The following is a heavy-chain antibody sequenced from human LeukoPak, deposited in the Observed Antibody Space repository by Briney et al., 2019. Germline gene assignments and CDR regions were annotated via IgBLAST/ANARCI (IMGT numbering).Heavy chain of an antibody. CDR2: INPNSGGT. J-gene: IGHJ5*02. CDR1: GYTFTGYY. Sequence: GASVKVSCKASGYTFTGYYMHWVRQAPGQGLEWMGWINPNSGGTNYAQKFQGRVTITRDTSISTAYMELSRLRSDDTAVYYCARDLVLGGYCSGGSCYRYWFDPWGQGTLVTVSS. V-gene: IGHV1-2*02. D-gene: IGHD2-15*01. CDR3: ARDLVLGGYCSGGSCYRYWFDP.